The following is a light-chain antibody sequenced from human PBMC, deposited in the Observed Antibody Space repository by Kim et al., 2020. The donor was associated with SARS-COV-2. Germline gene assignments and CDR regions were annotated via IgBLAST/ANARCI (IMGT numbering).Light chain of an antibody. CDR1: QSVSSN. CDR2: GAS. V-gene: IGKV3-15*01. CDR3: QQYNNWPWT. Sequence: VSPGERATRSCRASQSVSSNLAWYQQKPGQAPRLLIFGASTRATGIPASFSGSGSGTEFTLTISSLQSEDFAVYYCQQYNNWPWTFGRGTKVDIK. J-gene: IGKJ1*01.